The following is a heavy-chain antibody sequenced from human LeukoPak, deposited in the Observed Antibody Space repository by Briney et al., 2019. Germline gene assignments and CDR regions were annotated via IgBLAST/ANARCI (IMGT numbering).Heavy chain of an antibody. CDR3: AREATGRAFDP. V-gene: IGHV1-18*01. CDR2: ISAHTGDT. CDR1: GYNFNDFG. J-gene: IGHJ5*02. Sequence: ASVKVSCRASGYNFNDFGVTWVRQARGKGLEWMGWISAHTGDTNYAQKFQGRLTMTTDTSTDTAYMEMRSLRSDDTAVYYCAREATGRAFDPWGQGTLVVVSS. D-gene: IGHD1-14*01.